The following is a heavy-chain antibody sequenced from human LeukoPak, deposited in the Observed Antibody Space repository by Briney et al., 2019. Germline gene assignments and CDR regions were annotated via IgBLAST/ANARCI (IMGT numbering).Heavy chain of an antibody. J-gene: IGHJ4*02. D-gene: IGHD1-1*01. Sequence: GGSLRLSCAASGFTFSSYGIHWVRQAPGKGLEWVAVISYDGSNKYYADSVKGRFTISRDNSKNTLYLQMNSLRAEDTAVYYCAKDSTGTLDYWGQGTLVTVSS. CDR1: GFTFSSYG. CDR2: ISYDGSNK. CDR3: AKDSTGTLDY. V-gene: IGHV3-30*18.